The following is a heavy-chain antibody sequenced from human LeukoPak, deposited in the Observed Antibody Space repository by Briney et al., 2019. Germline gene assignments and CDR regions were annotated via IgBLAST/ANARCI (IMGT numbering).Heavy chain of an antibody. CDR3: ARDRKPALGAAAALTDY. D-gene: IGHD6-13*01. CDR1: GFTFSSYA. V-gene: IGHV3-66*01. J-gene: IGHJ4*02. CDR2: IYSGGST. Sequence: GGSLRLSCAASGFTFSSYAMSWVRQAPGKGLEWVSVIYSGGSTYYADSVKGRFTISRDNSKNTLYLQMNSLRAEDTAVYYCARDRKPALGAAAALTDYWGQGTLVTVSS.